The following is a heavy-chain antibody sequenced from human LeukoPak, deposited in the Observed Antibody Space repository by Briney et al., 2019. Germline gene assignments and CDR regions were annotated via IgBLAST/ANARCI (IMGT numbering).Heavy chain of an antibody. Sequence: GGSLRLSCAASGFTFSSYSMNWVRQAPGKGLEWVSAISGSGGSTYYADSVKGRFTISRDNSKNTLYLQMNSLRAEDTAVYYCAKDTFTIFSHDAFDIWGQGTMVTVSS. CDR2: ISGSGGST. J-gene: IGHJ3*02. V-gene: IGHV3-23*01. CDR3: AKDTFTIFSHDAFDI. D-gene: IGHD3-3*01. CDR1: GFTFSSYS.